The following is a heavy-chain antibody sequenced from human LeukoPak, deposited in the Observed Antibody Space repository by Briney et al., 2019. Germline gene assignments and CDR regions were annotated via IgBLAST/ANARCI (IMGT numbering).Heavy chain of an antibody. Sequence: PSETLSLTCTVSGGSISSSSYYWGWIRQPPGKGLEWIGSIYYSGSTYYNPSLKSRVTMSVDTSKNQFSLKLSSVTAADTAVYYCARRRVGATNYFDYWGQGTLVTVSS. D-gene: IGHD1-26*01. CDR2: IYYSGST. J-gene: IGHJ4*02. CDR3: ARRRVGATNYFDY. V-gene: IGHV4-39*07. CDR1: GGSISSSSYY.